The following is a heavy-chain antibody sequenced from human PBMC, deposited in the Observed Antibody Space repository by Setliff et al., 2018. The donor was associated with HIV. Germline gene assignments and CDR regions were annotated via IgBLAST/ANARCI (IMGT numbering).Heavy chain of an antibody. CDR1: GGSISSYY. D-gene: IGHD3-3*01. Sequence: PSETLSLTCTVSGGSISSYYWSWIRQPPGKGLEWIGYIYYSGSTNYNPSLKSRVTISVDTSKNQFSLELSSVTAADTAVYYCARKGGIQFLESYYMDVWGKGTTVTVSS. V-gene: IGHV4-59*08. J-gene: IGHJ6*03. CDR3: ARKGGIQFLESYYMDV. CDR2: IYYSGST.